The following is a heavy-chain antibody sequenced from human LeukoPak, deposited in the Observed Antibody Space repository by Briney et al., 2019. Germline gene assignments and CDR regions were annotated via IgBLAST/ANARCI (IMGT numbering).Heavy chain of an antibody. Sequence: KPSETLSLTCAVYGGSFSGYYWSWIGQPPGKGLEWIGEINHSGSTNYNPSLKSRVTISVDTSKNQFSLKLSSLPAADTAVYCCARGGFYYDFWSGYYTSHGWFDPWGQGTLVTVSS. J-gene: IGHJ5*02. D-gene: IGHD3-3*01. CDR3: ARGGFYYDFWSGYYTSHGWFDP. CDR1: GGSFSGYY. CDR2: INHSGST. V-gene: IGHV4-34*01.